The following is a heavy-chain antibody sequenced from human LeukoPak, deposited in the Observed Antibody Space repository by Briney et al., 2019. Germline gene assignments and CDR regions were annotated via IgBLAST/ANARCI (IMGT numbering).Heavy chain of an antibody. CDR3: ARDAPTTGTTRGAFDI. V-gene: IGHV4-61*02. D-gene: IGHD1-1*01. CDR1: GGAISSGSYY. Sequence: SETLSLTCTVSGGAISSGSYYWSWIRQPAGKGLEWIGRIYTSGSTNYNPSLKSRVTISVDTSKNQFSLKLSSVTAADTALYYSARDAPTTGTTRGAFDIWGQGTMVTVSS. J-gene: IGHJ3*02. CDR2: IYTSGST.